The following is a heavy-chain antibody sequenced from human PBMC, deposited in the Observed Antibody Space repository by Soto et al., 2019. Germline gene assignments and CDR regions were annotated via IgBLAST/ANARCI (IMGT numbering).Heavy chain of an antibody. CDR2: IYYSGST. J-gene: IGHJ5*02. CDR3: ARVVYSSSKRFLARWFDP. D-gene: IGHD6-6*01. CDR1: GGSISSGGYY. Sequence: SETLSLTCTVSGGSISSGGYYWSWIRQPPGKGLEWIGYIYYSGSTYYNPSLKSRVTTSVDTSKNQFSLKLSSVTAADTAVYYCARVVYSSSKRFLARWFDPWGQGTLVTVSS. V-gene: IGHV4-30-4*08.